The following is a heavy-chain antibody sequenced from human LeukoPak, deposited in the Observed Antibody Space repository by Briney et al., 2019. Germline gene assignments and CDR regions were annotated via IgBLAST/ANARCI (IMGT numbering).Heavy chain of an antibody. J-gene: IGHJ5*02. CDR2: IYYSVST. D-gene: IGHD6-6*01. CDR1: GVSINNSY. CDR3: ARLSSLANIAARGRTWLDP. Sequence: SETLSLTCTVSGVSINNSYWTCIRQPPGKELEWMGHIYYSVSTNYSPSLKSPVTISVDTSKNQFSLKLSCVTAADTAVYYCARLSSLANIAARGRTWLDPWGQGSLVTVSS. V-gene: IGHV4-59*01.